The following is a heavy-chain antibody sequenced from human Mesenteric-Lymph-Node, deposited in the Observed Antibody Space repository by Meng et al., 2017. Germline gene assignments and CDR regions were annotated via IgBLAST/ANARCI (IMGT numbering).Heavy chain of an antibody. CDR1: GGSMSSTNW. Sequence: QGQLQQWGAGLLKPSETLSLTCAVYGGSMSSTNWWSWVRQPPGKGLEWIGEIYHSGSTNYNPSLKSRVSISVDTSKNQFSLKLSSVTAADTAVYYCAYSGSYYPDYWGQGTLVTVSS. J-gene: IGHJ4*02. CDR2: IYHSGST. D-gene: IGHD1-26*01. V-gene: IGHV4-4*02. CDR3: AYSGSYYPDY.